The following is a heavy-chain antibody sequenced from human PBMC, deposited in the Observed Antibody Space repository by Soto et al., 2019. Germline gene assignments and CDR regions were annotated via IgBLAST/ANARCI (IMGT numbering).Heavy chain of an antibody. Sequence: QVQLQESGPGLVKPSETLSLTCTVSGGSISSYYWSWIRQPPGKGLEWIGYIYYSGSTNYNPSLKSRVTISVDTSKNQFSLKLSSVTAADTAVYYCARVAAVAGIIYYFDYWGQGTLVTVSS. CDR2: IYYSGST. CDR3: ARVAAVAGIIYYFDY. J-gene: IGHJ4*02. D-gene: IGHD6-19*01. CDR1: GGSISSYY. V-gene: IGHV4-59*01.